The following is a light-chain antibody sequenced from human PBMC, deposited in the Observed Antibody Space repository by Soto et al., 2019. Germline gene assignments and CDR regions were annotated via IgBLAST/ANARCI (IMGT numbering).Light chain of an antibody. J-gene: IGKJ1*01. V-gene: IGKV3-20*01. CDR2: GAS. Sequence: EKVLMKSPGILSLYAGERATLSCRTSRSVSSSYLAWYQQKPGQAPRLLIYGASSRATGIPDRFSGSGSGTEFTLTISRLEPEDFAVYYCQQYGSSPWTFCQGTKVDIK. CDR1: RSVSSSY. CDR3: QQYGSSPWT.